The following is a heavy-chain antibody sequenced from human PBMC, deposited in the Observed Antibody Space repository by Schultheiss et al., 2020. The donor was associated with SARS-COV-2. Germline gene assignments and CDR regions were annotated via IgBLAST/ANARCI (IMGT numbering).Heavy chain of an antibody. J-gene: IGHJ2*01. CDR3: ARARYCSSTSCLLYFDL. CDR1: GGSISSSS. D-gene: IGHD2-2*01. V-gene: IGHV3-21*01. CDR2: ISSSSSYI. Sequence: GGSLRLSCTVSGGSISSSSYYWGWIRQPPGKGLEWVSSISSSSSYIYYADSVKGRFTISRDNSKNTLYLQMNSLRAEDTAVYYCARARYCSSTSCLLYFDLWGRGTLVTVSS.